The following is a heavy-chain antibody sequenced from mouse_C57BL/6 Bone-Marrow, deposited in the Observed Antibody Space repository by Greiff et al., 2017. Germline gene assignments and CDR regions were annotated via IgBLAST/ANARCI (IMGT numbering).Heavy chain of an antibody. CDR3: ARVDY. J-gene: IGHJ4*01. Sequence: EVQVVESGGGLVKPGGSLTLSCAASGFTFSDYGMHWVRQAPEKGLEWVAYISSGSSTIYYADTVNGRFTISRDNAKNTLFLQMTSLRSEDTAMYYCARVDYWGQGTSVTVSS. CDR1: GFTFSDYG. V-gene: IGHV5-17*01. CDR2: ISSGSSTI.